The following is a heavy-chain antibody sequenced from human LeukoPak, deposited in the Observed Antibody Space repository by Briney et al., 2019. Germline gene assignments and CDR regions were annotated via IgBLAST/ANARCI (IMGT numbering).Heavy chain of an antibody. V-gene: IGHV3-15*01. J-gene: IGHJ6*03. Sequence: GGSLRLSCAASGFTFSSYWMSWVRQAPGKGLEWVGRIKSKTDGGTTDYAAPVKGRFTISRDDSKNTLYLQMNSLKTEDTAVYYCTTASWQAYYYYYYYMDVWGKGTTVTVSS. D-gene: IGHD6-13*01. CDR2: IKSKTDGGTT. CDR1: GFTFSSYW. CDR3: TTASWQAYYYYYYYMDV.